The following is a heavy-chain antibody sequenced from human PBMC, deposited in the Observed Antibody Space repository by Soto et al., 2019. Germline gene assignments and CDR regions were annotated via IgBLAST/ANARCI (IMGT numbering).Heavy chain of an antibody. CDR1: GYSFTNYW. CDR3: ARLWHQDYYDSSGYYNVPSYFEY. D-gene: IGHD3-22*01. J-gene: IGHJ4*02. CDR2: IYPSDSDA. V-gene: IGHV5-51*01. Sequence: EVQLVQSGAEVKKPGESLKISCKGSGYSFTNYWIGWVRQKPGKGLEWMGIIYPSDSDARYSPSFQGQVTISADKSISAAYLHLSSLRASDTAMYYCARLWHQDYYDSSGYYNVPSYFEYWGQGTLVTVSS.